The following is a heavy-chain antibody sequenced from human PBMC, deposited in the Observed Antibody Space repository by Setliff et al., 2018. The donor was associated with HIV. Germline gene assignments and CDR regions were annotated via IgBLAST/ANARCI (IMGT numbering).Heavy chain of an antibody. Sequence: SETLSLTCSVSGASINGGNYYWIWIRQQPGKGLEWIGYIHTDGNIYYDPSLRSRVTISVDTSKNQFSMKLNSVTAADTAVYYCASSDRGVWGFNVWVQGAMVTVSS. D-gene: IGHD3-16*01. CDR1: GASINGGNYY. V-gene: IGHV4-31*03. CDR3: ASSDRGVWGFNV. CDR2: IHTDGNI. J-gene: IGHJ3*01.